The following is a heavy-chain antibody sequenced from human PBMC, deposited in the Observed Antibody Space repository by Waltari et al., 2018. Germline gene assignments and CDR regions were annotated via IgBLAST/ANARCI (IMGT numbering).Heavy chain of an antibody. CDR2: IFRSGST. V-gene: IGHV4-38-2*01. D-gene: IGHD2-8*01. Sequence: QVQLRESGPGLVKPSETLSLPCAVSGYSISSGYYWGWIRQPPGKGLEWIGNIFRSGSTSYNQSLKSRVTISVDTSKNQFSLKLTSVTAADTAVFYCARVDVVLMVFADWGQGTLVTVSS. CDR1: GYSISSGYY. CDR3: ARVDVVLMVFAD. J-gene: IGHJ4*02.